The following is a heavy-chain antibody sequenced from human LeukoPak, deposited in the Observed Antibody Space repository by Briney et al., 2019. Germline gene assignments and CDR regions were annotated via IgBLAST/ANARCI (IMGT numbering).Heavy chain of an antibody. Sequence: PGGSLRLSCAASGFTFSRYAMSWVRQAPGKGLEWVSDISGSGDITDYANPVKGRFTISRDNSENTVYLQMNSLRAEDTAVYYCARGASITARLNWFDPWGQGTLVTVSS. D-gene: IGHD6-6*01. CDR1: GFTFSRYA. CDR3: ARGASITARLNWFDP. J-gene: IGHJ5*02. V-gene: IGHV3-23*01. CDR2: ISGSGDIT.